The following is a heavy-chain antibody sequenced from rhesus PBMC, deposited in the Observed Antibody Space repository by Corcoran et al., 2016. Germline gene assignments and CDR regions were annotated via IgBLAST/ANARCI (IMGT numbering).Heavy chain of an antibody. CDR2: INPYNGNT. D-gene: IGHD4-29*01. CDR3: AGSSDGWYFDI. V-gene: IGHV1-69*01. J-gene: IGHJ2*01. CDR1: GYTFTYRY. Sequence: EMQLVQSEAEVKKPGASVKISCKASGYTFTYRYLHWLRQTPGQGLEWMVWINPYNGNTNDAQKFQDRATITRDRSMSTAYMELSSLRSEDTAVYYCAGSSDGWYFDIWGPGTPITISS.